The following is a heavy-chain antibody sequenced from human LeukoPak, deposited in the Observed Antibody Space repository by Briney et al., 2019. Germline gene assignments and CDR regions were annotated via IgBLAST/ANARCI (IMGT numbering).Heavy chain of an antibody. V-gene: IGHV3-9*01. CDR2: ISWNSGSI. J-gene: IGHJ4*02. D-gene: IGHD6-13*01. Sequence: GRSLRLSCAASGFTFDDYAMHWVRQAPGKGLEWVSGISWNSGSIGYADSVKGRFTISRDNAKNSLYLQMNSLRAEDTALYYCAKGSSVLWYRAEGGYFDYSGQGTLVTVFS. CDR3: AKGSSVLWYRAEGGYFDY. CDR1: GFTFDDYA.